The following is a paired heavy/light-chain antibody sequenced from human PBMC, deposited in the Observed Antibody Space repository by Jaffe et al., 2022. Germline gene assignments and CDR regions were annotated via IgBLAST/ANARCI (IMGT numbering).Heavy chain of an antibody. CDR1: GFTFSTYG. J-gene: IGHJ4*02. D-gene: IGHD6-19*01. V-gene: IGHV3-30*02. CDR2: IRSDGSDE. Sequence: VYLVESGGGEVQPGGSLRLSCAASGFTFSTYGMHWVRQAPGKGLEWMGLIRSDGSDEIYADSVKGRFTISRDNSQNTLYLQMNSLRTDDTAIYYCAKEYTNGWYSLDYWGQGTLVTVSS. CDR3: AKEYTNGWYSLDY.
Light chain of an antibody. J-gene: IGKJ3*01. V-gene: IGKV1-27*01. CDR3: QNYNGAPFS. CDR2: GAS. CDR1: QGISNY. Sequence: DIQMTQSPSSLSASVGDRVTITCRASQGISNYLAWYQQKPGKVPKLLIYGASTLQSGVPSRFSGGGSGTDFTLTISSLQPEDVATYYCQNYNGAPFSFGPGTKVDIK.